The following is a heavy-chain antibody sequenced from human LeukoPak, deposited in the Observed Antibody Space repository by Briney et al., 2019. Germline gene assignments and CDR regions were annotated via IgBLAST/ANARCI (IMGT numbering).Heavy chain of an antibody. Sequence: SVTLTLTCSVSGGSISTYYWSWIRQPPGKGLEWIGYNYNHGTTNYNPSLKSRVTISVDRSKNKFSLSLTFVTAADTAVYYCARERASAGPYFELWGRGILVTVSS. V-gene: IGHV4-59*01. J-gene: IGHJ4*02. CDR2: NYNHGTT. D-gene: IGHD6-13*01. CDR3: ARERASAGPYFEL. CDR1: GGSISTYY.